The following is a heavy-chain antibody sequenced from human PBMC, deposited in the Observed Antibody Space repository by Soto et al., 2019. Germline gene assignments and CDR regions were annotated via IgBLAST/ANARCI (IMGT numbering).Heavy chain of an antibody. CDR1: GGSISDYY. J-gene: IGHJ5*02. CDR2: ISTSGST. D-gene: IGHD2-15*01. V-gene: IGHV4-4*07. CDR3: ARDLGGNNWFGP. Sequence: QVQLQESGPGLVKPSETLSLTCTVSGGSISDYYWTWIRQPAGKGLEWIGRISTSGSTNYSPSLKGRVPLSVDTSKNQFSLKLNSVTAADTAVYCCARDLGGNNWFGPWGQGTLVTVSS.